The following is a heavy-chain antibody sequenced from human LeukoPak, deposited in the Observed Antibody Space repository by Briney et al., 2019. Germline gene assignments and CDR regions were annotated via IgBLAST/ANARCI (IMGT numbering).Heavy chain of an antibody. CDR2: VSAYNGNT. Sequence: ASVKVSCKASGYTYTSYGISWVRQAPGQGLEWMGWVSAYNGNTNYAQKLQGRVTMTTDTSTSTAYMELRSLRSDDTAVYYCASSAGYDILTAYLLDYWGQGTLVTVSS. D-gene: IGHD3-9*01. J-gene: IGHJ4*02. CDR3: ASSAGYDILTAYLLDY. V-gene: IGHV1-18*01. CDR1: GYTYTSYG.